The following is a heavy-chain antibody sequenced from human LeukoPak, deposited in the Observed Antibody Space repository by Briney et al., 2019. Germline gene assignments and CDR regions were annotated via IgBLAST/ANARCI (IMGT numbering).Heavy chain of an antibody. D-gene: IGHD3-10*01. V-gene: IGHV1-8*02. CDR2: MNPNSGNT. CDR1: GYTFTSYG. Sequence: GASVKVSCKASGYTFTSYGISWVRQATGQGLEWMGWMNPNSGNTGYAQKFQGRVTTTRNTSISTAYMELSSLRSEDTAVYYYARGLVRGVIGRDRFDPWGQGTLVTVSS. J-gene: IGHJ5*02. CDR3: ARGLVRGVIGRDRFDP.